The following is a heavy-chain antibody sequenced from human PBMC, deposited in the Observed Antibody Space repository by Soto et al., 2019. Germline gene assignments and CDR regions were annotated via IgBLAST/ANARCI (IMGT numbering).Heavy chain of an antibody. Sequence: SETLSLTCAVSGGSISSSNWWSWVRQPPGKWLGWIGEIYHSWSTNYNPSLKSRVTISVDRSKNQFSLKLSSVTAADTAVYYCARDSTKFWSCYRRNSHYGMDVWGQGTPVTVSS. D-gene: IGHD3-3*01. CDR1: GGSISSSNW. CDR2: IYHSWST. V-gene: IGHV4-4*02. J-gene: IGHJ6*02. CDR3: ARDSTKFWSCYRRNSHYGMDV.